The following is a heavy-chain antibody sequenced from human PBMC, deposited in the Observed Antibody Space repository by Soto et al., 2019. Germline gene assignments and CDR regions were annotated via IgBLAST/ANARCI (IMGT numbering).Heavy chain of an antibody. D-gene: IGHD5-18*01. Sequence: SETLSLTCAVYGGSFSGYYWTWIRQPPGKGLEWIGDITHTGSTNYSPSLKSRITFSLDTSEDQFSLKLNSVTAADTAIYFCARGYSFGLLGYYFDYWSQGAPVTVSS. V-gene: IGHV4-34*01. CDR1: GGSFSGYY. CDR3: ARGYSFGLLGYYFDY. CDR2: ITHTGST. J-gene: IGHJ4*02.